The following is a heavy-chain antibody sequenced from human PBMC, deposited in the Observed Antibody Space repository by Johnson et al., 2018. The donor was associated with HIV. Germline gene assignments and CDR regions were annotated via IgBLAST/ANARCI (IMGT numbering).Heavy chain of an antibody. CDR2: INWNGGRT. V-gene: IGHV3-20*04. J-gene: IGHJ3*02. CDR1: GFTFDDFG. Sequence: EVQLVESGGGVVRPGGSLRLSCEASGFTFDDFGRSWVRQAPGKGLEGVFGINWNGGRTGYADSVRGRLTISRAISKKTLYLQMKSRRAEDTAVYYCARGGVLRYFDWLFEDAFDIWGQGTMVTVSS. D-gene: IGHD3-9*01. CDR3: ARGGVLRYFDWLFEDAFDI.